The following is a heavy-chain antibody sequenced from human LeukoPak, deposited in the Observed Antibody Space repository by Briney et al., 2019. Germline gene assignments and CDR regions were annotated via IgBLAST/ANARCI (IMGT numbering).Heavy chain of an antibody. D-gene: IGHD6-19*01. CDR2: ITGSGGST. V-gene: IGHV3-23*01. CDR3: AKGGWVNRGRKIAVAGPVDY. CDR1: GFTFSSYA. Sequence: GESLRLSCAASGFTFSSYAMSWVRQAPGKGLEWVSSITGSGGSTYYADSVKGRFTISRDNSKNTLYLQMNSLRAEDTAVYYCAKGGWVNRGRKIAVAGPVDYWGQETLVTVS. J-gene: IGHJ4*02.